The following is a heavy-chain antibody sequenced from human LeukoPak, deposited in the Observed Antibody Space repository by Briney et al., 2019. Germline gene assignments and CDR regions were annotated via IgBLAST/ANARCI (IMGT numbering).Heavy chain of an antibody. CDR1: GASVSSTEHY. J-gene: IGHJ3*02. V-gene: IGHV4-30-4*01. Sequence: SETLSLTCTVSGASVSSTEHYWSWVRQPPGKGLEWIGYMYYSGSTDYSPSLKSRVTMSVDTSKNQFSLKLSSVAAADTAVYEWDRTYGPGSPPSASDIWGQRAMLTVSS. CDR3: DRTYGPGSPPSASDI. D-gene: IGHD3-10*01. CDR2: MYYSGST.